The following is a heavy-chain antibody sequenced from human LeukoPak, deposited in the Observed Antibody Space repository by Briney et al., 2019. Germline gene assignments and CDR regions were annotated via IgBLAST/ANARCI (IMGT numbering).Heavy chain of an antibody. Sequence: ASVKVSCKASGGTFSSYAISWVRQAPGQGLEWMGGIIPIFGTANYAQKFRGRVTITTDESTSTAYMELSSLRSEDTAVYYCAHSSTSAEYYFDYWGQGTLVTVSS. CDR3: AHSSTSAEYYFDY. J-gene: IGHJ4*02. CDR2: IIPIFGTA. D-gene: IGHD2-2*01. CDR1: GGTFSSYA. V-gene: IGHV1-69*05.